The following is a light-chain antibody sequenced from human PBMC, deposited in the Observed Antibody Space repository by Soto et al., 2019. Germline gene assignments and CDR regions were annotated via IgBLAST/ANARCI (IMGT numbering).Light chain of an antibody. CDR1: HSVSSN. CDR2: GAS. J-gene: IGKJ1*01. V-gene: IGKV3-15*01. Sequence: EIVMTQSPATLSVSPGERATLSCRASHSVSSNLAWYQQKPGQAPRLLIYGASTRATGIPARFSGSGSGTEFTLTISSLQSEDFAAYYCQQYNNWPRTFGQGTKVEIK. CDR3: QQYNNWPRT.